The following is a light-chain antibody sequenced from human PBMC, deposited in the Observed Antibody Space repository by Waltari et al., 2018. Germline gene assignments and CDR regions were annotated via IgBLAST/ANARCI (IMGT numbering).Light chain of an antibody. V-gene: IGLV1-40*01. CDR3: QSYDSALSAV. J-gene: IGLJ3*02. Sequence: QSVLTQPPSVSGAPGQTVLISCGGSSSNIGAGFDVHWSQQVPGAAPKLLIYAYGSRPSGVPDRCDGSKSGASASLAINGLQPEEVALSYCQSYDSALSAVFGGGTNVTVL. CDR2: AYG. CDR1: SSNIGAGFD.